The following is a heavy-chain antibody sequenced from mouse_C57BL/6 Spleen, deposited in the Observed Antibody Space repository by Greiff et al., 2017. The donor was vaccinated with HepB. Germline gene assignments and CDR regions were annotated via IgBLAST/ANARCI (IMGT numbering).Heavy chain of an antibody. V-gene: IGHV3-1*01. CDR3: ARGDYGSIMGY. Sequence: VQLQESGPGMVKPSQSLSLTCTVTGYSITSGYDWHWIRHFPGNKLEWMGYISYSGSTNYNPSLKSRISITHDTSKNHFFLKLNSVTTEDTATYYCARGDYGSIMGYWGQGTSVTVSS. J-gene: IGHJ4*01. CDR2: ISYSGST. CDR1: GYSITSGYD. D-gene: IGHD1-1*01.